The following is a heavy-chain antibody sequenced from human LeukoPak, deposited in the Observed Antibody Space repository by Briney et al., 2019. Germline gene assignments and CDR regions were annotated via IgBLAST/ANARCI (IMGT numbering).Heavy chain of an antibody. CDR1: GDSIGRGSYY. V-gene: IGHV4-61*02. CDR2: IFNTGST. D-gene: IGHD5-18*01. J-gene: IGHJ4*02. CDR3: AGDIRGYNYGCFDS. Sequence: PSETLSLTCAVSGDSIGRGSYYWGWIRQPAGKAPEWIGRIFNTGSTSYNPSLKSRVTISVDTSKNQFSLNLRSVTAADTAVYYCAGDIRGYNYGCFDSWGQGTLVTVSS.